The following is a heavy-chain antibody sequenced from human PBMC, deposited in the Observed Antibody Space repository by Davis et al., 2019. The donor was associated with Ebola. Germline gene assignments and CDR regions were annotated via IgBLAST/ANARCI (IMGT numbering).Heavy chain of an antibody. V-gene: IGHV3-15*07. J-gene: IGHJ4*02. CDR2: IKSKTDGGTT. D-gene: IGHD4-17*01. Sequence: GGSLRLSCAASGFTFSNAWMNWVRQAPGKGLEWVGCIKSKTDGGTTDYAAPVKGRFTISRDDSKNTLYLQMNSLKTEDTAVYYCTTTVTTGDYWGQGTLVTVSS. CDR1: GFTFSNAW. CDR3: TTTVTTGDY.